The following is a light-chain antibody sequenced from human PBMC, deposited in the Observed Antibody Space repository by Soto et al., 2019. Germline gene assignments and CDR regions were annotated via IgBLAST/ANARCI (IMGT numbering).Light chain of an antibody. CDR2: QDS. V-gene: IGLV3-1*01. CDR3: QAWDSSTAVV. Sequence: SYELTQPPSWSVSPGQTASITCSGDKLGDKYACWYQQKPGQSPVLVIYQDSKRPSGIPERFSGSNSGNTATLTISGTQAMDEADYYCQAWDSSTAVVFGGGTKLTVL. CDR1: KLGDKY. J-gene: IGLJ2*01.